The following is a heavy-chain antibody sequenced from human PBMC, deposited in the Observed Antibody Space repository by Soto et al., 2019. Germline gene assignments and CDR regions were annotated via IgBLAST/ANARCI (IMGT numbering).Heavy chain of an antibody. D-gene: IGHD1-26*01. CDR3: ARDLQIVGAHNDY. CDR1: GFTFSHDW. J-gene: IGHJ4*02. Sequence: GGSLRLSCAASGFTFSHDWMHWVRQVPGKGLVWVSRISGDGRTTHYADFAKGRFTISRDNSKNTLYLQMNSLRAEDTAVYYCARDLQIVGAHNDYWCQGTMGTLYS. CDR2: ISGDGRTT. V-gene: IGHV3-74*01.